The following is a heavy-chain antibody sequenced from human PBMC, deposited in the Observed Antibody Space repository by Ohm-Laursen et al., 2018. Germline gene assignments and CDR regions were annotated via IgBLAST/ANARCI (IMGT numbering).Heavy chain of an antibody. Sequence: SLRLSCSASGFTFTSYAMSWVRQAAGKGLEWVSGIGGGGGYTYYADSVKGRFTISRDNSKNTLYLQMNSLRAEDTVVYYCANPVRDFFHYYGMDVWGQGTTVTVSS. CDR2: IGGGGGYT. CDR3: ANPVRDFFHYYGMDV. CDR1: GFTFTSYA. V-gene: IGHV3-23*01. J-gene: IGHJ6*02. D-gene: IGHD2/OR15-2a*01.